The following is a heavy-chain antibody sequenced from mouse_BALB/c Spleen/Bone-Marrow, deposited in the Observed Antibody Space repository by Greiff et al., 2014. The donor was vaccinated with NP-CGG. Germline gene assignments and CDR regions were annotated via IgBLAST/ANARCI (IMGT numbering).Heavy chain of an antibody. CDR2: IRNKANGYTT. D-gene: IGHD2-10*01. CDR1: GFTFTDYY. J-gene: IGHJ3*01. Sequence: EVQRVESGGGLVQPGGSLRLSCATSGFTFTDYYMSWVRQPPGKALEWLGFIRNKANGYTTEYSASVKGRFTISRDNSQSILYLKMNTLRAEDSATYYCASLAYYGSSAWFAYWGQGTLVTVSA. V-gene: IGHV7-3*02. CDR3: ASLAYYGSSAWFAY.